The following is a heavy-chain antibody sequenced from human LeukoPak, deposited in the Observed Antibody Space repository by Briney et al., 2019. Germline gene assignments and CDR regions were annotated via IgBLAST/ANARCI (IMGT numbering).Heavy chain of an antibody. V-gene: IGHV1-2*02. D-gene: IGHD6-19*01. J-gene: IGHJ6*03. CDR2: INPNSGGT. CDR1: GYTFTGYY. Sequence: GASVKVSCKASGYTFTGYYMHWVRQAPGQGLEWMGWINPNSGGTIYAQKFQGRVTMTRDTSISTVYMELSSLRSDDTAVYYCARDQRDSSGWTHYSYYYLDVWGKGTTVTISS. CDR3: ARDQRDSSGWTHYSYYYLDV.